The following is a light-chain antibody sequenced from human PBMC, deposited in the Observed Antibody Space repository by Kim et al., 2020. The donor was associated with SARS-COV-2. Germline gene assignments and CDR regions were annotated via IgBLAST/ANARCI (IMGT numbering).Light chain of an antibody. Sequence: LSPGERATLSCRASQPIINFLAWYQQKPGQAPRLLIYDVFNRAAGIPPRFSGSGSGTDFTLTINNLEPEDFAVYYCQQRSARPLTFGGGTKVEIK. CDR1: QPIINF. CDR3: QQRSARPLT. V-gene: IGKV3-11*01. J-gene: IGKJ4*01. CDR2: DVF.